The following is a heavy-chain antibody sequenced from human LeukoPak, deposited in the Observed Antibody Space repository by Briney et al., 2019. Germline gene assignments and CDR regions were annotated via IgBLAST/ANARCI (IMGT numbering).Heavy chain of an antibody. CDR3: ARDTEGLYYFDY. D-gene: IGHD2-8*02. J-gene: IGHJ4*02. V-gene: IGHV1-18*01. Sequence: GASVTVSCTASVYTFTSYGISWVRQAPGQGLEWMGWISAYNGNTNYAQKLQGRVTMTTDTSTSTAYMELRSLRSDDAAVYYCARDTEGLYYFDYWGQGTLVTVSS. CDR2: ISAYNGNT. CDR1: VYTFTSYG.